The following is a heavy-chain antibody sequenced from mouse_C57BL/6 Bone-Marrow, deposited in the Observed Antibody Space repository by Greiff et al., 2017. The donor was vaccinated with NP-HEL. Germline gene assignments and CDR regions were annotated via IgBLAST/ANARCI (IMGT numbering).Heavy chain of an antibody. D-gene: IGHD1-1*01. J-gene: IGHJ3*01. CDR3: ERWGYYGFAWFAY. V-gene: IGHV1-64*01. CDR1: GYTFTSYW. Sequence: VQLQQPGAELVKPGASVKLSCKASGYTFTSYWMHWVKQRPGQGLEWIGMIHPNSGGTNYNEKFKSKATLTVDKSSSTAYMQLSSLTSEDSAVYCGERWGYYGFAWFAYWGQGTLVTVSA. CDR2: IHPNSGGT.